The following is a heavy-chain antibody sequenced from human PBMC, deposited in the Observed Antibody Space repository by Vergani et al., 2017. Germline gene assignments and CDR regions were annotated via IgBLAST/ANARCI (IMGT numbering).Heavy chain of an antibody. CDR1: GASIRSSNYY. Sequence: QLQLQESGPGLVKPSATLSLTCSVSGASIRSSNYYWGWIRQPPGKGLEWIASIYYSGSTYYNPSLKSRVTISVDTSKTQFSLKLSSVTAADTAVYFCARHRGSGGFFPSSYFYGMDVWGHGTTVTVSS. CDR2: IYYSGST. J-gene: IGHJ6*02. D-gene: IGHD3-10*01. V-gene: IGHV4-39*01. CDR3: ARHRGSGGFFPSSYFYGMDV.